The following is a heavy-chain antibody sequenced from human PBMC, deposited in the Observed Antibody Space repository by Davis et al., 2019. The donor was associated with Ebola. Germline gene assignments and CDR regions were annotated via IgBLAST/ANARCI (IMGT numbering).Heavy chain of an antibody. Sequence: ASVKVSCKASGYSFTSYGISWVRQAPGQGLEWMGWISAYNGNTNYAQKLQGRVTMTTDTSTSTAYMELRSLRSDDTAVYYCARDLGTIFGVVIYGMDVWGQGTTVTVSS. J-gene: IGHJ6*02. CDR3: ARDLGTIFGVVIYGMDV. D-gene: IGHD3-3*01. CDR1: GYSFTSYG. V-gene: IGHV1-18*01. CDR2: ISAYNGNT.